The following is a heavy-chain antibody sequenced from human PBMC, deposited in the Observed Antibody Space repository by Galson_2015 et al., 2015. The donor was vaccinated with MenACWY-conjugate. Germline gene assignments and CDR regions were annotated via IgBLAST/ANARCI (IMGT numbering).Heavy chain of an antibody. CDR3: AKEKTAYTSRGVDY. Sequence: SLRLSCAASGFTFVSYWMSWVRQAPGKGLEWVANINQYGGENHYVDSVKGRFTISRDNAKNSLYLQMNSLRAEDTAVYYCAKEKTAYTSRGVDYWGQGTLVTVSS. D-gene: IGHD6-13*01. CDR2: INQYGGEN. CDR1: GFTFVSYW. J-gene: IGHJ4*02. V-gene: IGHV3-7*01.